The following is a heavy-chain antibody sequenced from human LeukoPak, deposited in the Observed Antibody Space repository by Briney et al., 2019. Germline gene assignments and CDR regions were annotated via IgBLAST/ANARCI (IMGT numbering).Heavy chain of an antibody. V-gene: IGHV3-23*01. CDR2: ISGSGGST. D-gene: IGHD2-2*01. CDR1: GFTFSSYA. Sequence: GGSLRLSCAASGFTFSSYAMSWVRQAPGKGLEWVSAISGSGGSTYYADSVKGRFTISRDNAKNSLYLQMNSLRAEDTAVYYCARAPDYCSSTSCYSNFDYWGQGTLVTVSS. J-gene: IGHJ4*02. CDR3: ARAPDYCSSTSCYSNFDY.